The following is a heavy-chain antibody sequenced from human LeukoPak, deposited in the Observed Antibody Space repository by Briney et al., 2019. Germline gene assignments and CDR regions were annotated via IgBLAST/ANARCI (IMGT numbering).Heavy chain of an antibody. CDR1: DGSITSSNYN. V-gene: IGHV4-39*01. Sequence: SETLSLTCTVSDGSITSSNYNWAWIRQPPGKGLEWIVSIYYSGSTYYNPSLKSRVTISVDTSKNQFSLKLSSVTAADTAVYYCASPRYSSSWSLGYYYMDVWGKGTTVTVSS. D-gene: IGHD6-13*01. J-gene: IGHJ6*03. CDR3: ASPRYSSSWSLGYYYMDV. CDR2: IYYSGST.